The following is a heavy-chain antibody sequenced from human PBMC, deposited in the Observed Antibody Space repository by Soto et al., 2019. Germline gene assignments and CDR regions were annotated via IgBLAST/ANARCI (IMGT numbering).Heavy chain of an antibody. CDR1: GFTVSSNY. CDR2: IYSGNNT. Sequence: GGSLRLSCAASGFTVSSNYMSWVRQAPGKGLEWVSVIYSGNNTYYADSVKGRFTISRHNSKNTLNLQMTSLRAEDTAVYYCASVVRYFDGPPSAFDIWGQGTMVTVSS. V-gene: IGHV3-53*04. CDR3: ASVVRYFDGPPSAFDI. D-gene: IGHD3-9*01. J-gene: IGHJ3*02.